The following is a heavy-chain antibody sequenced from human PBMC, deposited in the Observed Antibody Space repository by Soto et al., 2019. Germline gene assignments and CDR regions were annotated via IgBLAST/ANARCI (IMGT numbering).Heavy chain of an antibody. CDR1: GFTFSSYE. CDR3: ARGHSLIDSGDPGFDY. J-gene: IGHJ4*02. CDR2: ISSSGSTI. Sequence: GESLKISCAASGFTFSSYEMNWVRQAPGKGLEWVSYISSSGSTIYYAYSVKGRFTISRDNAKNSLYLQMNSLRAEDTAVYYCARGHSLIDSGDPGFDYWGQGTLVTVSS. V-gene: IGHV3-48*03. D-gene: IGHD7-27*01.